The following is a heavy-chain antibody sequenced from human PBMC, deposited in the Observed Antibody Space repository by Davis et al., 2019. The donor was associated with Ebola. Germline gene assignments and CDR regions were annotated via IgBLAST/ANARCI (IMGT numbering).Heavy chain of an antibody. D-gene: IGHD3-3*01. Sequence: SETLSLTCAVSGGSISSNNWWSWVRQPPGKGLEWIGEIYHSGSTNYNPSLKSRVTISVDTSKNQFSLKLSSVTAADTAVYYCARTRVRSGYYAGLLYYGMDVWGQGTTVTVSS. V-gene: IGHV4-4*02. CDR2: IYHSGST. CDR3: ARTRVRSGYYAGLLYYGMDV. J-gene: IGHJ6*02. CDR1: GGSISSNNW.